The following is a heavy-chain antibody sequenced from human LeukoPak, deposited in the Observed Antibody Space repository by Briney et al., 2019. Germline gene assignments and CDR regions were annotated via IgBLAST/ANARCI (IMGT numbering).Heavy chain of an antibody. CDR2: INTDGSST. V-gene: IGHV3-74*01. D-gene: IGHD2-2*01. J-gene: IGHJ4*02. CDR1: GFTFSSYW. Sequence: GGSLRLSCAASGFTFSSYWMHWVRQVPGKGLVWVSRINTDGSSTSYADSVKGRFTISRDNAKNTLYLQMNSLRAEDTAVYYCARDSGYCSSTGCYVHYFDYWGQGTLVTVSS. CDR3: ARDSGYCSSTGCYVHYFDY.